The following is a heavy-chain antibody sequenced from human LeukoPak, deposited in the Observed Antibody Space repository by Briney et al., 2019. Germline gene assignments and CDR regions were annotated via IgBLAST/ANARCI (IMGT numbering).Heavy chain of an antibody. Sequence: SVRVSCKASGYTFTNYGISWVRQAPGQGLEWMGWISANNGDTNYAQRFQGRVTLTTDTSTSTAYMELRSLRSDDTAVYYCARKPTGEALDYWGQGTLVTVSS. CDR1: GYTFTNYG. CDR3: ARKPTGEALDY. CDR2: ISANNGDT. D-gene: IGHD3-16*01. V-gene: IGHV1-18*01. J-gene: IGHJ4*02.